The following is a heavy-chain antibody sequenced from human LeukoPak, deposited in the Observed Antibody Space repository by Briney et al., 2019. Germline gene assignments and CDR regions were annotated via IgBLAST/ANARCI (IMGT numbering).Heavy chain of an antibody. Sequence: SQTLSLTCAVSGGSISSGGYSWSWIRQPPGKGLEWIGYIYHSGSTYYNPSLKSRATISVDRSKNQFSLKLSSVTAADTAVYYCARALGYCSGGSCYGMDVWGQGTTVTVSS. CDR2: IYHSGST. V-gene: IGHV4-30-2*01. CDR1: GGSISSGGYS. CDR3: ARALGYCSGGSCYGMDV. D-gene: IGHD2-15*01. J-gene: IGHJ6*02.